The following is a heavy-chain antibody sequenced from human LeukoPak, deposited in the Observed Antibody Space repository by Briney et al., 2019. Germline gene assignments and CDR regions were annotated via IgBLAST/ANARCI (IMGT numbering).Heavy chain of an antibody. CDR3: AMTLTPSWEYYFDY. V-gene: IGHV5-51*01. CDR1: GYTFTSYW. J-gene: IGHJ4*02. CDR2: IHPGDSDT. Sequence: GESLKIYCKGSGYTFTSYWIGWVRQMPGKGLKWMGIIHPGDSDTRYRPSFQGQVTISADKSISTAYLQWSSLRASDTAMYYCAMTLTPSWEYYFDYWGQGTLVTVSS. D-gene: IGHD3-9*01.